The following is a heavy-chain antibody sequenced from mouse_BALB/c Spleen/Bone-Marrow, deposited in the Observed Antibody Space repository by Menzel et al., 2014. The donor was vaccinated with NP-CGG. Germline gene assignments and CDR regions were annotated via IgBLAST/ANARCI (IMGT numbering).Heavy chain of an antibody. CDR3: ARWSNYYGSSYLAY. Sequence: LQESGAELVRPGTSMKVSCKASGYAFTNYLIEWVKQRPGQGLEWIGVINPGSGGTNYNEKFKGKATLTADKSSSTAYMQLSSLTSDDSAVYFCARWSNYYGSSYLAYWGQGTLVTVSA. V-gene: IGHV1-54*01. CDR2: INPGSGGT. J-gene: IGHJ3*01. D-gene: IGHD1-1*01. CDR1: GYAFTNYL.